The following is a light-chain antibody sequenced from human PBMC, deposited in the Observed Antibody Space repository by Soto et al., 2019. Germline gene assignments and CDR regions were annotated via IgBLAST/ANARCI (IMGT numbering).Light chain of an antibody. J-gene: IGKJ1*01. Sequence: IVLTQSPATLSLSPGERATLSCRASQSVGSNSLAWYQQKPGQAPRLLIYSASTRATGIPARFSGSGSGTDFTLTISDVEPEDFAVYYCHQRQSWPRTFGQGTKVDIK. CDR3: HQRQSWPRT. CDR2: SAS. V-gene: IGKV3-11*01. CDR1: QSVGSN.